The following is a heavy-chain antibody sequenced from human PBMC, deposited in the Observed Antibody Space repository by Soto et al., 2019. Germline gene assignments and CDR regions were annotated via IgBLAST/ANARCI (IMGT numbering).Heavy chain of an antibody. D-gene: IGHD6-19*01. CDR1: GYTFTSFE. CDR2: MNPNSGNT. V-gene: IGHV1-8*01. Sequence: QVQLVQSVAEGKKPGASVKVSCKASGYTFTSFEINWVRQATGQGLEWMGWMNPNSGNTGYAQKLQGRVTMTRTTCISTAYMELSSLGSEETAVYYCAPGWLAVAPWGQGDLVTVSS. J-gene: IGHJ5*02. CDR3: APGWLAVAP.